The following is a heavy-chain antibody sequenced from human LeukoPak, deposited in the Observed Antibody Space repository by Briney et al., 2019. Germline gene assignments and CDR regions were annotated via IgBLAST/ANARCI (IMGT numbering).Heavy chain of an antibody. CDR2: MNSDGTTT. CDR3: ARYVVTSACFDS. V-gene: IGHV3-74*03. CDR1: GFTLSGYW. D-gene: IGHD2-21*02. Sequence: GGSLRLSCAASGFTLSGYWMHWVRQAPGKGLVWVSRMNSDGTTTTYADSVRGRFTISRDNAKNPLYLQMNSLRAEDTAVYYCARYVVTSACFDSWGQGTLVTVSS. J-gene: IGHJ4*02.